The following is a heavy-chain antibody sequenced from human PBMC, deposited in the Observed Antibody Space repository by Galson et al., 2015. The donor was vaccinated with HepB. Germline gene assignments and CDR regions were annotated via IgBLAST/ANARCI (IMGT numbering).Heavy chain of an antibody. Sequence: SVKVSCKASGYTFTGYYMHWVRQAPGQGLEWMGWINPNSGGTNYAQKFQGRVTMTRDTSISTAYMELSRLRSDDTAVYYCARGGRHGVELKLGISFGYDFDYWGQGTLVTVSS. J-gene: IGHJ4*02. CDR3: ARGGRHGVELKLGISFGYDFDY. V-gene: IGHV1-2*02. CDR1: GYTFTGYY. CDR2: INPNSGGT. D-gene: IGHD7-27*01.